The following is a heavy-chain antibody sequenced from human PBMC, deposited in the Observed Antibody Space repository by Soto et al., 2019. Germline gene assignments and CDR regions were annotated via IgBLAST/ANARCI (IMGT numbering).Heavy chain of an antibody. CDR3: ARKSSWYEGIDY. CDR2: IKQDGSEK. Sequence: GGALRLSCAASGFTLISHWISRVRQAPGKGLEWVANIKQDGSEKYYVDSVKGRFTISRDNAKNSLYLQMNSLRAEDTAVYYCARKSSWYEGIDYWGQGTLVTVSS. CDR1: GFTLISHW. D-gene: IGHD6-13*01. V-gene: IGHV3-7*01. J-gene: IGHJ4*02.